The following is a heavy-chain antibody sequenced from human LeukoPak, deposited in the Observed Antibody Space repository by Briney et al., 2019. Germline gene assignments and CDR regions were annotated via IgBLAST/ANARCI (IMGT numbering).Heavy chain of an antibody. CDR3: ARGQVAVDY. Sequence: SETLSLTCAVYGGSFSGYYWSWIRQPPGKGQEWIGEINHSGSTNYNPSLKSRVTISVDTSKNQFSLKLSSVTAADTAVYYCARGQVAVDYWGQGTLVTVSS. CDR2: INHSGST. D-gene: IGHD6-19*01. V-gene: IGHV4-34*01. CDR1: GGSFSGYY. J-gene: IGHJ4*02.